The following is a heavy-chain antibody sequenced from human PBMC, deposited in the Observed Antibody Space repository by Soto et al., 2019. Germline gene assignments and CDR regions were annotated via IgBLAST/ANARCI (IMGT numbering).Heavy chain of an antibody. CDR1: GFTFSSYS. Sequence: EVQLVESGGGLVKPGGSLRLSRAASGFTFSSYSMNWVRQAPGKGLEWVSSISSSSSYIYYADSVKGRFTISRDNAKNSLYLQMNRLRAEDTAVYYCARTDYYYDSSGYYPYYFDYWGQGTLVTVSS. J-gene: IGHJ4*02. V-gene: IGHV3-21*01. CDR3: ARTDYYYDSSGYYPYYFDY. D-gene: IGHD3-22*01. CDR2: ISSSSSYI.